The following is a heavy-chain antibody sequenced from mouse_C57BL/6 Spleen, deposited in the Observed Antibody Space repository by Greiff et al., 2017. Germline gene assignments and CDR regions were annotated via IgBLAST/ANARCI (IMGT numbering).Heavy chain of an antibody. D-gene: IGHD2-2*01. Sequence: EVQLQQSGGGLVQPGGSLSLSCAASGFTFTDYYMSWVRQPPGKALEWLGFIRNKANGYTTEYSASVKVRFTISSDNSHSILYLQMDALRAEDSATYYCARYKQYGYPYYYAMDYWGQGTSVTVSS. CDR1: GFTFTDYY. CDR2: IRNKANGYTT. J-gene: IGHJ4*01. V-gene: IGHV7-3*01. CDR3: ARYKQYGYPYYYAMDY.